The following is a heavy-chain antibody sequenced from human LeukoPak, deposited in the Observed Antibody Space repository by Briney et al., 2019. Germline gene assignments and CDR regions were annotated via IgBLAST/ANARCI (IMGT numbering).Heavy chain of an antibody. V-gene: IGHV1-69*04. J-gene: IGHJ4*02. D-gene: IGHD5-18*01. CDR2: IIPILGIA. Sequence: SVKVSCKASGGTFSSYAISWVRQAPGQGLEWMGRIIPILGIANYAQKFQGRVTITADKSRSTAYMELSSLRSEDTAVYYCAREGKYSYIPLFDYWGQGTLVTASS. CDR3: AREGKYSYIPLFDY. CDR1: GGTFSSYA.